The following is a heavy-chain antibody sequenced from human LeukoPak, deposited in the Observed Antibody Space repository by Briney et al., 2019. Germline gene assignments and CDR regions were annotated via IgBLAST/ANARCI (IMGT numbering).Heavy chain of an antibody. CDR2: IYSGGST. CDR3: ARVVVPAAIIISWFDT. V-gene: IGHV3-66*02. Sequence: TGGSLRLSCAASGFTVSSNYMSWVRQAPGKGLEWVSVIYSGGSTYYADSVKGRYTISRDNSKNTLYLQMNSLRAEDTAVYYCARVVVPAAIIISWFDTWGQGTLVTVSS. D-gene: IGHD2-2*01. J-gene: IGHJ5*02. CDR1: GFTVSSNY.